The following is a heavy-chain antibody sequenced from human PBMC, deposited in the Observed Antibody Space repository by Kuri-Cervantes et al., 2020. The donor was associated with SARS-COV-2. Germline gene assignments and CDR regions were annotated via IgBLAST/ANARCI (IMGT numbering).Heavy chain of an antibody. CDR2: ISAYNGNT. J-gene: IGHJ3*02. CDR1: GFTFSSYD. D-gene: IGHD3-3*01. V-gene: IGHV1-18*01. Sequence: GGSLKISCGDSGFTFSSYDLHWVRQAPGQGIEGMGWISAYNGNTNYAQKLRGRVTMTTDTSTSTSYMELRSLRSDDTVLYYCARGGYDFWSGYCLAAFDIWGQGTMVTVSS. CDR3: ARGGYDFWSGYCLAAFDI.